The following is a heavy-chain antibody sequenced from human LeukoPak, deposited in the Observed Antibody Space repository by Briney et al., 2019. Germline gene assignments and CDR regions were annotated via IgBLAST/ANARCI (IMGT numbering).Heavy chain of an antibody. CDR1: GGSFSGYC. CDR2: INHSGST. V-gene: IGHV4-34*01. D-gene: IGHD5-24*01. CDR3: ATGVEMATIADY. J-gene: IGHJ4*02. Sequence: PSETLSLTCAVYGGSFSGYCWSWIRQPPGKGLEWIGEINHSGSTNYNPSLKSRVTISVDTSKNQFSLKLSSVTAADTAVYYCATGVEMATIADYWGQGTLVTVSS.